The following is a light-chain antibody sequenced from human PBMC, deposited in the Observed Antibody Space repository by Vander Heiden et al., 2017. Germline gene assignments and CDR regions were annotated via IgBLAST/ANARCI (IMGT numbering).Light chain of an antibody. CDR1: SSNIGAGYD. Sequence: QSVLTQPPSVSGAPGQRVTISCTGTSSNIGAGYDVYWYQQLPGTAPKLLFYGNNNRPSGVPDRFSGSKSGTSASLAITGLQAEDEADYYCQSYDSGPYVFGTGTRVTVL. V-gene: IGLV1-40*01. CDR3: QSYDSGPYV. J-gene: IGLJ1*01. CDR2: GNN.